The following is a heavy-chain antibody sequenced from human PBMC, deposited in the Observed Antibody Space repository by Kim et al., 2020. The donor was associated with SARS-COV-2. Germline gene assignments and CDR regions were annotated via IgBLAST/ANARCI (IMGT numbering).Heavy chain of an antibody. Sequence: NPSLKSLVTIAVDTSKNQFSLKLSSVTAADTAVYYCAREGSDSSGYYSDYWGQGTLVTVSS. V-gene: IGHV4-59*01. D-gene: IGHD3-22*01. J-gene: IGHJ4*02. CDR3: AREGSDSSGYYSDY.